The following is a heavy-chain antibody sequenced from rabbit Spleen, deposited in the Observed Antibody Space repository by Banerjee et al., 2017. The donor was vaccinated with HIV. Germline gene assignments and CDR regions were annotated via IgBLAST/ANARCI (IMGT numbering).Heavy chain of an antibody. CDR1: GFSFNNGYD. CDR3: ARDVGTSFSTYGMDL. CDR2: AYAGSSGST. Sequence: QEQLVESGGGLVKPGASLTLTCKASGFSFNNGYDMCWVRQAPGEGLEWVACAYAGSSGSTYSATWATGRFTISKTSSTTVTLQMTSLTAADTATYFCARDVGTSFSTYGMDLWGPGTLVTVS. V-gene: IGHV1S45*01. D-gene: IGHD8-1*01. J-gene: IGHJ6*01.